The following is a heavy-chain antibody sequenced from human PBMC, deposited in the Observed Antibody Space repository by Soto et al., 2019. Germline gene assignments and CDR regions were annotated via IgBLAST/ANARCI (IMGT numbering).Heavy chain of an antibody. J-gene: IGHJ4*02. CDR2: ITPSSGST. CDR1: GYTFTTYY. Sequence: QVQLVQSGAEVKNPGASVKVSCKASGYTFTTYYLHWLRQARGQGLEWMGIITPSSGSTRYEKTFQDRVTMTSATSTTTFYMELSSLSSKDTAVYYCARALSTETAAIDYWGQGTLVTVSS. V-gene: IGHV1-46*01. D-gene: IGHD2-21*02. CDR3: ARALSTETAAIDY.